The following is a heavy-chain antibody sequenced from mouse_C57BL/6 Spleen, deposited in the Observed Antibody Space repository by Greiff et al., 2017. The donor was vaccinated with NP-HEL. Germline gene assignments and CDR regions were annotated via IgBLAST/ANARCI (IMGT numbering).Heavy chain of an antibody. CDR2: INPNNGGT. V-gene: IGHV1-22*01. Sequence: EVQRVESGPELVKPGASVKMSCKASGYTFTDYNMHWVKQSHGKSLEWIGYINPNNGGTSYNQKFKGKATLTVNKSSSTAYMELRSLTSEDSAVYYSTRGVRRGYAMDYWGQGTSVTVSS. J-gene: IGHJ4*01. CDR3: TRGVRRGYAMDY. D-gene: IGHD2-14*01. CDR1: GYTFTDYN.